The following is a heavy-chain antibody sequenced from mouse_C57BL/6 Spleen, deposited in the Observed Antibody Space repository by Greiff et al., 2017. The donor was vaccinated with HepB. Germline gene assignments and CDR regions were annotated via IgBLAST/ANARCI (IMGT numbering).Heavy chain of an antibody. V-gene: IGHV2-5*01. CDR3: AKNEGDYYYEGYFDV. D-gene: IGHD1-1*01. CDR1: GFSLTSYG. J-gene: IGHJ1*03. CDR2: IWRGGST. Sequence: QVQLQQSGPGLVQPSQSLSITCTVSGFSLTSYGVHWVCQSPGKGLEWLGVIWRGGSTDYNAAFMSRLSITKDNSKSQVFFKMNSLQADETAIYYCAKNEGDYYYEGYFDVWGTGTTVTVSS.